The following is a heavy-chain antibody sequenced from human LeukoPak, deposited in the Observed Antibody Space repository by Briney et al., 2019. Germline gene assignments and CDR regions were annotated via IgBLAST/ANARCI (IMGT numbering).Heavy chain of an antibody. Sequence: QSGGSLRLSCAVSGLPFGSYGMTWVRQAPGKGLEWVSGITGNGVYTYYADSVKGRFTISRDNAKNMLFLQMDSLRAEDTAIYYCARARFGRNGLDVWGQGTTVTVSS. V-gene: IGHV3-23*01. CDR2: ITGNGVYT. CDR3: ARARFGRNGLDV. CDR1: GLPFGSYG. J-gene: IGHJ6*02. D-gene: IGHD3-10*01.